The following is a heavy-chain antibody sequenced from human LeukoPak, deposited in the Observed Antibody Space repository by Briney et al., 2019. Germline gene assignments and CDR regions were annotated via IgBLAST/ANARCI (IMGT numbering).Heavy chain of an antibody. D-gene: IGHD5-12*01. CDR2: ISGSGGGK. CDR3: AKSALTSGPEN. V-gene: IGHV3-23*01. J-gene: IGHJ4*02. Sequence: GGSLRLSCVASGFTFRTYAMSWVRQAPGRGLEWVSTISGSGGGKYCADSVKGRFTISRDNSENTLFLQMSSLGAEDTAVYYCAKSALTSGPENWGQGTLVTVSS. CDR1: GFTFRTYA.